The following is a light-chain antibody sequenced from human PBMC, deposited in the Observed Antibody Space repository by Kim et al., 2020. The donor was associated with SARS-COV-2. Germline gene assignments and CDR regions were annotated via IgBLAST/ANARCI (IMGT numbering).Light chain of an antibody. Sequence: SSELTQDPAVSVALGQTVRITCQGDSLRSYYASWYQQKPGQAPVLVIYGKNNRPSGIPDRFSGSSSGNTASLTITGAQAEDEADYYCNSRDSSGNYGVVF. CDR2: GKN. J-gene: IGLJ2*01. CDR1: SLRSYY. CDR3: NSRDSSGNYGVV. V-gene: IGLV3-19*01.